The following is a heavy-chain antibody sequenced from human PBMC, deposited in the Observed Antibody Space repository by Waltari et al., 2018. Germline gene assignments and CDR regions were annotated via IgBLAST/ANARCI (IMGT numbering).Heavy chain of an antibody. J-gene: IGHJ4*02. CDR2: IKTDGSET. CDR1: GFTFSRSG. D-gene: IGHD6-13*01. CDR3: AIGGVETSWYWRY. Sequence: EVQVVESGGGLVQPGGSLRLCCAASGFTFSRSGVSWVRQAPGKGLEWVANIKTDGSETYYVDSVKGRFTISRDNTKNSLYLQMSSLRAEDTAVYYCAIGGVETSWYWRYWGQGTLVTVSS. V-gene: IGHV3-7*01.